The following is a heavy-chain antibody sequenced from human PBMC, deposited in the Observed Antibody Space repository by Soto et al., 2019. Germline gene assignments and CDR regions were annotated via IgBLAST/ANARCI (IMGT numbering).Heavy chain of an antibody. V-gene: IGHV4-59*01. Sequence: QVQLQESGPGLVKPSETLFLTCTVSGGSINNYKWSWIRQPPGKEPEWIGHVSYSGNINYNPSLKSRVTISVDTSKNLFALKLSSVTAADTALYYCAGGPNPYNFDYWGQGTLVTVSS. J-gene: IGHJ4*02. CDR2: VSYSGNI. D-gene: IGHD1-1*01. CDR3: AGGPNPYNFDY. CDR1: GGSINNYK.